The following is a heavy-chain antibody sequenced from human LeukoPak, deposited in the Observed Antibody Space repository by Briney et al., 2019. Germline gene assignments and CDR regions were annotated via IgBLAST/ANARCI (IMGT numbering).Heavy chain of an antibody. CDR1: GFTFSTSA. CDR3: VKRLGGSGSYYDY. D-gene: IGHD3-10*01. V-gene: IGHV3-64D*09. Sequence: PGGSLRLSCSASGFTFSTSAMHWVRQAPGKGLEYVSAISGSGNTTNYADSVKGRFTISRDNSMNTLNLQMSSLRVEDTAVYYCVKRLGGSGSYYDYWGQGTLVTVSS. CDR2: ISGSGNTT. J-gene: IGHJ4*02.